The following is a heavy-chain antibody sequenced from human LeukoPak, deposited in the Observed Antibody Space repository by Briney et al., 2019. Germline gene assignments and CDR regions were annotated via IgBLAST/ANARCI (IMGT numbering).Heavy chain of an antibody. D-gene: IGHD1-1*01. V-gene: IGHV4-34*01. CDR3: ARGIGVQLERPSTYGMDV. J-gene: IGHJ6*02. Sequence: PSETLSLTCAVYGGSFSGYYWSWIRQPPWKGLEWIGEINHSGSTNYNPSLKSRVTISVDTSKNQFSLKLSSVTAADTAVYYCARGIGVQLERPSTYGMDVWGQGTTVTVSS. CDR1: GGSFSGYY. CDR2: INHSGST.